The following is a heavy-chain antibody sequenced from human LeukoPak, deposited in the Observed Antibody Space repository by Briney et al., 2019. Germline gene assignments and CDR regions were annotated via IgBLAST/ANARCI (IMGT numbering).Heavy chain of an antibody. Sequence: SVKVSCKASGGTFGSYVINWVRQAPGQGLEWMGGIIPIFGTANYAQKFQGRVTITADKSTSTAYMELSSLRSEDTAVYYCAMGVGAPEDLAVAADFDYWGQGTLVTVSS. CDR3: AMGVGAPEDLAVAADFDY. D-gene: IGHD6-19*01. J-gene: IGHJ4*02. CDR2: IIPIFGTA. CDR1: GGTFGSYV. V-gene: IGHV1-69*06.